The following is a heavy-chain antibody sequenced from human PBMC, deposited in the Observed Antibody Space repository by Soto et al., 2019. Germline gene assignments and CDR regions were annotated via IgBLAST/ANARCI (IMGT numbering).Heavy chain of an antibody. CDR2: IKQDGSEK. V-gene: IGHV3-7*04. CDR3: ARDGSGSYYNVGYFDY. Sequence: PGGSLRLSCAASGFTFSSYWMSWVRQAPGKGLEWVANIKQDGSEKYYVDSVKGRFTISRDNAKNSLYLQMNSLRAEDTAVYYCARDGSGSYYNVGYFDYWGQGTLVTVSS. CDR1: GFTFSSYW. D-gene: IGHD3-10*01. J-gene: IGHJ4*02.